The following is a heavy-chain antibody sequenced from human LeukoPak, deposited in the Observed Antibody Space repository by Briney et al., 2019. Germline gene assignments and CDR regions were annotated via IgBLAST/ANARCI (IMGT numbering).Heavy chain of an antibody. V-gene: IGHV1-2*02. CDR1: GYTFTGYY. J-gene: IGHJ4*02. Sequence: ASVKVSCKASGYTFTGYYMHWVRQAPGQGLEWMGWINPNSGGTNYAQKFQGRVTMTRDTSISTAYMELSRLRSDDTAVYYCARASDYVWGSYRPTSVGFDYWGQGTLVTVSS. CDR2: INPNSGGT. D-gene: IGHD3-16*02. CDR3: ARASDYVWGSYRPTSVGFDY.